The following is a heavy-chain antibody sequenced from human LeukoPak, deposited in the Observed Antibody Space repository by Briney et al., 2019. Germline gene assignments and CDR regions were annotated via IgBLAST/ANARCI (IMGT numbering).Heavy chain of an antibody. D-gene: IGHD2-15*01. V-gene: IGHV1-2*02. CDR3: ASTGYCSGGSCYSNRY. J-gene: IGHJ4*02. CDR1: GYTFTGYY. CDR2: INPNSGGT. Sequence: ASVKVSCKASGYTFTGYYMHWVRQAPGQGLEWMGWINPNSGGTNYAQKVQGRVTMTRDTSISTAYMELSRLRSDDTAVYYCASTGYCSGGSCYSNRYWGQGTLVTVSS.